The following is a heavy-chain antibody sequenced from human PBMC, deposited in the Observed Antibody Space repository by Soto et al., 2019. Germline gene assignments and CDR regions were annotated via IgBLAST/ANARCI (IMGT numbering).Heavy chain of an antibody. Sequence: QLVESGGGVVQPGRSLRLSCATSGFTFINHGIHWFRQAPGKGLEGVGDISYNGIDTWYADSVKGRFTIYRDNLKNTGYRQMNALGLEATVVYYCLGGEGQKGLVPRFDYGGQGTLVTV. V-gene: IGHV3-30*03. CDR2: ISYNGIDT. CDR3: LGGEGQKGLVPRFDY. J-gene: IGHJ4*02. D-gene: IGHD3-10*01. CDR1: GFTFINHG.